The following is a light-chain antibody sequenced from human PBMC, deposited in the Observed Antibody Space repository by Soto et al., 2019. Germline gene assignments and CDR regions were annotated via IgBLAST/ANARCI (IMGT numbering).Light chain of an antibody. J-gene: IGLJ1*01. Sequence: QSALAQPRSVSGSPGRLLTISCTGTSSDVDDYRYVSWYQQYPGKAPKLVIYDGTKRPSGVPDRFSGSNSGNTASLTISGLQAEDEADYYCCSYVTTPEIFGTGTKVTV. V-gene: IGLV2-11*01. CDR2: DGT. CDR1: SSDVDDYRY. CDR3: CSYVTTPEI.